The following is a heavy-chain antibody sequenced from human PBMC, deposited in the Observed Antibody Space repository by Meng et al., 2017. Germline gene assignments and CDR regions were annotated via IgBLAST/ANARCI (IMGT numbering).Heavy chain of an antibody. V-gene: IGHV3-9*01. Sequence: SLKISCAASGFTFDDYAMHWVRQAPGKGLEWVSGISWNSGSIGYADSVKGRFTISRDNAKNSLYLQMNSLRAEDTALYYCAREFFGSGSYYEDDAFDIWGQGTMVTVSS. CDR3: AREFFGSGSYYEDDAFDI. J-gene: IGHJ3*02. CDR2: ISWNSGSI. D-gene: IGHD3-10*01. CDR1: GFTFDDYA.